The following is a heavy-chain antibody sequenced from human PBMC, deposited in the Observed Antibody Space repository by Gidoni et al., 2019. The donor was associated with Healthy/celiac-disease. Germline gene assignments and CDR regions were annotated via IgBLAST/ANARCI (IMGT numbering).Heavy chain of an antibody. CDR3: ASARGYSGYDPGMDV. D-gene: IGHD5-12*01. Sequence: QVQLQQSGPGLVKPSKTLSLTCAISGDSVSSNNDAWNWIRQSPSIGLEWLGRTYYRSQWYNDYAVSVKSRLTINPDTSKIQFSLQLNSVTPEDTAVYYCASARGYSGYDPGMDVWGQGTTVPVSS. V-gene: IGHV6-1*01. CDR1: GDSVSSNNDA. J-gene: IGHJ6*02. CDR2: TYYRSQWYN.